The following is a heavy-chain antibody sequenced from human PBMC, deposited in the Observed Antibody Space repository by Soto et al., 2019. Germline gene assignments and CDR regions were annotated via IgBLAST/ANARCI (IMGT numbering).Heavy chain of an antibody. J-gene: IGHJ5*02. CDR1: GFTFDSHG. D-gene: IGHD4-17*01. Sequence: QVQLVESGGGAVQPGRSLRLSCAASGFTFDSHGMHSVRQTPGKGLEWVAVISSDGNNKYYADSVKGRFTISRDNFNNILYLQMSSLRAEDTAVYYCAKDLLPNTVTTCGSWGQGTLVTVSS. CDR2: ISSDGNNK. V-gene: IGHV3-30*18. CDR3: AKDLLPNTVTTCGS.